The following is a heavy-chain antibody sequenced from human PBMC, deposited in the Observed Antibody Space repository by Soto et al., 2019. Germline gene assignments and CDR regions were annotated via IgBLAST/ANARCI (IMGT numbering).Heavy chain of an antibody. CDR2: IIPLFDAV. J-gene: IGHJ4*02. Sequence: QVQLVQSGAEVKKPGSSVRVSCKTSEGTFNNYAISWVRQAPGQGLGWMGGIIPLFDAVKYAQKFQGRVTITADKSTSTAYMELHTLTSEDTAVYYCARDDALRETSGYFYLDYWGQGTPVTVTS. D-gene: IGHD3-22*01. CDR3: ARDDALRETSGYFYLDY. CDR1: EGTFNNYA. V-gene: IGHV1-69*06.